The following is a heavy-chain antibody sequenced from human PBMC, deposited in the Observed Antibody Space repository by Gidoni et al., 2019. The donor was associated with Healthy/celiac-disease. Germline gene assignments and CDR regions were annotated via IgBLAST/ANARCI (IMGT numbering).Heavy chain of an antibody. V-gene: IGHV1-69*01. CDR2: IIPIFGTA. J-gene: IGHJ4*02. Sequence: QVQLVQSGAEVKKPGSSVKVSCKASGGTFSSYAISWVRQAPGQGLEWMGGIIPIFGTANYAQKFQGRVTITADESTSTAYMELSSLRSEDTAVYYCGLLYYYDSSGYYPEFYFDYWGQGTLVTVSS. D-gene: IGHD3-22*01. CDR1: GGTFSSYA. CDR3: GLLYYYDSSGYYPEFYFDY.